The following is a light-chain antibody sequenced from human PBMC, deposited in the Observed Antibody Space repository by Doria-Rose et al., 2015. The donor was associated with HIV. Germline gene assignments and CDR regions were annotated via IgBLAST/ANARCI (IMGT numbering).Light chain of an antibody. CDR3: GTWDSSLSAV. CDR1: SSNIGNNY. Sequence: AAPGQKVTISCSGSSSNIGNNYVSWYQQLPGTAPKLLIYDNNKRPSGIPDRFSGSKSGTSATLDITGLQTGDEADYYCGTWDSSLSAVFGGGTTLTVL. CDR2: DNN. J-gene: IGLJ3*02. V-gene: IGLV1-51*01.